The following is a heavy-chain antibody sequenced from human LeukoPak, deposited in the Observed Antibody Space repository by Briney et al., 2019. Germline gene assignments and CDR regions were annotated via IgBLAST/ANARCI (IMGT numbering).Heavy chain of an antibody. Sequence: GGSLRPSCAASGFTFSYYWMNWVRQAPGKGLEWVANIKEDGSEKYYVDSVKGRFTISRDNAKNSLYLQMNSLRAEDTAVYYCARNLGSELAESGEPAGYWGQGTLVTVSS. J-gene: IGHJ4*02. D-gene: IGHD3-10*01. CDR1: GFTFSYYW. CDR2: IKEDGSEK. CDR3: ARNLGSELAESGEPAGY. V-gene: IGHV3-7*01.